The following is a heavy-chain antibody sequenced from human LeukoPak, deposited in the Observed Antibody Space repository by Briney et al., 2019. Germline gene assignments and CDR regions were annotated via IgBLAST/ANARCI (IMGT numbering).Heavy chain of an antibody. V-gene: IGHV3-23*01. Sequence: GGSLRLSCAASGFTFSSYAMSWVRQAPGKGLEWVSAISGSGGSTYYADSVKGRFTISRDNSKNTLYLQMNSLRAEDTAVYYCAKDRPDSSISGGYFDYWGQGTLVTVSS. CDR1: GFTFSSYA. CDR2: ISGSGGST. D-gene: IGHD6-19*01. CDR3: AKDRPDSSISGGYFDY. J-gene: IGHJ4*02.